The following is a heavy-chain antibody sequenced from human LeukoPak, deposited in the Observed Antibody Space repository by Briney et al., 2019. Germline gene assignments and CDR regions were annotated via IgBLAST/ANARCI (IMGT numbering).Heavy chain of an antibody. CDR2: VHYSGST. CDR3: AREYSSFDY. J-gene: IGHJ4*02. V-gene: IGHV4-61*08. D-gene: IGHD6-13*01. Sequence: SETLSLTCTVSGGSISSGGYYWSWIRQPPGEGLEWIGYVHYSGSTDYNPSLKSRATISVDTSKNQLSLKLTSATAADTAVYYCAREYSSFDYWGQGILVTVSS. CDR1: GGSISSGGYY.